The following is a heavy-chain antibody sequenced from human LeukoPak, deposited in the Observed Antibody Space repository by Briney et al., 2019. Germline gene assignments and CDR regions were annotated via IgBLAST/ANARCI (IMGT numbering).Heavy chain of an antibody. Sequence: GGSLRLSCAASGFTFSIYTMSWVRQAPGKGLEWVSTITTSDGNTYYADSVKGRFTVSRDNSKNTLFLQMNSLRAEDTAVYYCAKDGGLWVSAHWGDSWGRGTLVTVSS. D-gene: IGHD7-27*01. CDR3: AKDGGLWVSAHWGDS. J-gene: IGHJ4*02. CDR1: GFTFSIYT. CDR2: ITTSDGNT. V-gene: IGHV3-23*01.